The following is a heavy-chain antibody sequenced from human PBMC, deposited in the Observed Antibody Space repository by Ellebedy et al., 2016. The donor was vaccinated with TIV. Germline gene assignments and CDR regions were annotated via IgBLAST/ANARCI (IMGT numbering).Heavy chain of an antibody. V-gene: IGHV1-69*13. D-gene: IGHD4-23*01. Sequence: SVKVSXXASGYTFTSYDINWVRQAPGQGLEWMGGIIPIFGTANYAQKFQGRVTITADESTSTAYMELSSLRSEDTAVYYCARAPIHDYGGNSAAFDIWGQGTMVTVSS. J-gene: IGHJ3*02. CDR1: GYTFTSYD. CDR2: IIPIFGTA. CDR3: ARAPIHDYGGNSAAFDI.